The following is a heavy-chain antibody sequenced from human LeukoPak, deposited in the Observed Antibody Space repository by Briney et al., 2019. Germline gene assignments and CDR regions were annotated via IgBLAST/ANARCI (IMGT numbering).Heavy chain of an antibody. V-gene: IGHV3-21*01. CDR3: ARDLNYDILTGSLRAYFDS. J-gene: IGHJ4*02. Sequence: GGSLRLSCVASGFTFRSYSMNWVRQAPGKGLEWVSSISGSSTYTYYADSVKGRFTISRDNANNSLYLQMNSLGADDTAVYYCARDLNYDILTGSLRAYFDSWGQGTRVTVSS. CDR2: ISGSSTYT. D-gene: IGHD3-9*01. CDR1: GFTFRSYS.